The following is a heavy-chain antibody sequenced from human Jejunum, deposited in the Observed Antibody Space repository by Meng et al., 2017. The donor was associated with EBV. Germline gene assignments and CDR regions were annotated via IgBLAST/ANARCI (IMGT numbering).Heavy chain of an antibody. D-gene: IGHD1-26*01. Sequence: LQRQESGPGLVKPSETLSLTCTVSGGSISSSSYYWGWIRQPPGKGLEWIGTYYNSGSTYYNPSLKSRVTISVDTSKNQFSLKLISVTAADTAAYYCARQGPSGRTFDYWGQGTLVTVSS. CDR2: YYNSGST. CDR3: ARQGPSGRTFDY. CDR1: GGSISSSSYY. J-gene: IGHJ4*02. V-gene: IGHV4-39*01.